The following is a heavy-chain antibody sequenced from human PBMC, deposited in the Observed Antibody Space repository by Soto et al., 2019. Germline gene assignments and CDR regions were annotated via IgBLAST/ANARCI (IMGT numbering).Heavy chain of an antibody. D-gene: IGHD2-2*01. J-gene: IGHJ5*02. V-gene: IGHV4-31*03. CDR2: IYYNGNT. CDR3: AAVVPGAEFWWFDP. CDR1: GRSISSVGYY. Sequence: SETLSLTCTISGRSISSVGYYWSWIPPHPGKGLEWIGYIYYNGNTYYNPSLKSRVTISVDTSKNQFSLRLSSGTAADTAVYYCAAVVPGAEFWWFDPWGQGTLVTVSS.